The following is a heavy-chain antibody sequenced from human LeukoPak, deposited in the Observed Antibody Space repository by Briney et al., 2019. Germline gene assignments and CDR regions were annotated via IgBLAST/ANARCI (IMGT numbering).Heavy chain of an antibody. D-gene: IGHD3-22*01. Sequence: SETLSLTCTVSGGSISSYYWSWIRQPPGKGLEWIGYIYYSGSTNYNPSLKSRVTISVDTSKNQFSLKLSSVTAADTAVYYCARTDVYDSLDYWGQGTLVTVSS. V-gene: IGHV4-59*01. J-gene: IGHJ4*02. CDR2: IYYSGST. CDR1: GGSISSYY. CDR3: ARTDVYDSLDY.